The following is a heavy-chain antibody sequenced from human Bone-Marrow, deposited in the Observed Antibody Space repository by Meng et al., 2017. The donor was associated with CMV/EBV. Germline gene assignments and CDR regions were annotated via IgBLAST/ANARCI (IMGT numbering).Heavy chain of an antibody. J-gene: IGHJ4*02. CDR3: AKPAAPVDY. CDR2: ISGSGGST. V-gene: IGHV3-23*01. CDR1: GFTFSSYA. D-gene: IGHD2-2*01. Sequence: EWELLASGGGLGQPGGSLGIPCAASGFTFSSYAMGWVRQAPGKGLEWVSAISGSGGSTYYADSVKGRFTISRDNSKNTLYLQMNSLRAEDTAVYYCAKPAAPVDYWGQGTLVTVSS.